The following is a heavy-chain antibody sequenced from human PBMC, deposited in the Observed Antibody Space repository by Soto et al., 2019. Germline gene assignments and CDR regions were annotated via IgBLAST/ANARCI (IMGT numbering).Heavy chain of an antibody. D-gene: IGHD5-18*01. V-gene: IGHV1-69*12. CDR1: GGTFSTYA. J-gene: IGHJ4*02. CDR3: ASGIQLWLRRINTGYSG. CDR2: IIPMFGTA. Sequence: QVQLVQSGAEVKKPASSVKVSCKAPGGTFSTYAISWVRQAPGQGLEWMGAIIPMFGTANYAQRFQDRVTITADESTNTVYMELSSLRSEDTAVYFCASGIQLWLRRINTGYSGWGQGTLVTVSS.